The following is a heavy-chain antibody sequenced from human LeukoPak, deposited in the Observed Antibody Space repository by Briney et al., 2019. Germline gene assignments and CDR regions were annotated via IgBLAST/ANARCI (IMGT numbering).Heavy chain of an antibody. D-gene: IGHD1-26*01. Sequence: SGGSLRLSCAASGFTFSSYEMDWVRQAAGKGLEWVSYISSSGSTIYYADSVKGRFTISRDNAKNSLYLQMNSLRAEDTAVYYCARDQVGATFDYWGQGTLVTVSS. J-gene: IGHJ4*02. CDR1: GFTFSSYE. V-gene: IGHV3-48*03. CDR3: ARDQVGATFDY. CDR2: ISSSGSTI.